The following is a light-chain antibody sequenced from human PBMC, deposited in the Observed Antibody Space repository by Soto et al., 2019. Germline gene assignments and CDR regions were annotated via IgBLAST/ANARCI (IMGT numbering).Light chain of an antibody. CDR2: DVS. Sequence: EIVMTQSPAILSVSPGERGTLSCRASQDIGTKLAWYQQKPGQAPSLLMYDVSTRASAAPARFSGSGSGSEFTLTISSLQSEYFAIYFCQQYYHWRTFGQGTRVEIK. J-gene: IGKJ1*01. CDR3: QQYYHWRT. CDR1: QDIGTK. V-gene: IGKV3-15*01.